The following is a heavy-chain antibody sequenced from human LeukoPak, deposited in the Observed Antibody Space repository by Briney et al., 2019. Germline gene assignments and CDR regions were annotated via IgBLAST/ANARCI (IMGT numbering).Heavy chain of an antibody. Sequence: SGPTLVNPTQTLTLTCTFSGFSLSTSGVGVGWIRQPPGKALEWLALIYWDDDKRYSPSLESRLTITKDTSKNQVVLTMTNMDPVDTATYYCAHLCGYGSGEGAFDIWGQGTMVTVSS. D-gene: IGHD3-10*01. V-gene: IGHV2-5*02. CDR3: AHLCGYGSGEGAFDI. J-gene: IGHJ3*02. CDR2: IYWDDDK. CDR1: GFSLSTSGVG.